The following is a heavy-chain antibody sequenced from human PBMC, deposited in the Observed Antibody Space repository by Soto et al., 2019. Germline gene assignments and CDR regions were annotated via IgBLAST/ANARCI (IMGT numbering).Heavy chain of an antibody. V-gene: IGHV1-18*01. CDR3: ARALGYSGYAGMDV. CDR1: GYTFTIYG. D-gene: IGHD5-12*01. J-gene: IGHJ6*02. CDR2: ISPDNGNT. Sequence: QVQLVQSGGEVKKPGASVKVSCKASGYTFTIYGINWVRQAPGQGLEWMGWISPDNGNTNYAQKHQGRVTMTTDTSTSTAYRELRSLRSDVTAVYYCARALGYSGYAGMDVWGQGTTVTVSS.